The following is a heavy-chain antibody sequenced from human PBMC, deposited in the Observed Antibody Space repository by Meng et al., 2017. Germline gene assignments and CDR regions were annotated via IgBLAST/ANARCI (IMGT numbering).Heavy chain of an antibody. Sequence: GESRKISGAASGFTVSSNYMSWVRQAPGKGLEWVSVIYSGGSTYYADSVKGRFTISRDNSKNTLYLQMNSLRAEDTAVYYCARVKDYGAHFDYWGQGTLVTVSS. CDR1: GFTVSSNY. CDR2: IYSGGST. J-gene: IGHJ4*02. D-gene: IGHD4-17*01. V-gene: IGHV3-53*01. CDR3: ARVKDYGAHFDY.